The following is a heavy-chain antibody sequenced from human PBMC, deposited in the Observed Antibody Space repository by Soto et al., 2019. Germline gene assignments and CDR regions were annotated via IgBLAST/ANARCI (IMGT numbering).Heavy chain of an antibody. CDR2: TYYRSKWYN. V-gene: IGHV6-1*01. CDR1: GDSVSSNSAA. J-gene: IGHJ5*02. Sequence: SQTLSLTCAISGDSVSSNSAAWNWIRQSPSRGLEWLGRTYYRSKWYNDYAVSVKSRITINPDTSENQFSLKLSSVTAADTAVYYCARGGVTGSNWFDPWGQGTLVTVSS. D-gene: IGHD5-18*01. CDR3: ARGGVTGSNWFDP.